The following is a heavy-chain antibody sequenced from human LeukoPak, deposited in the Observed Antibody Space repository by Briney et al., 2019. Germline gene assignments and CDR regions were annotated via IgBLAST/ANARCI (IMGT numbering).Heavy chain of an antibody. J-gene: IGHJ6*02. CDR2: IYSGGST. V-gene: IGHV3-66*01. D-gene: IGHD5-12*01. Sequence: GGSLRLSCAASGFTVSSNYMSWVRQAPGKGLEWVSVIYSGGSTYYADSVKGRFTISRDNSKNTLYLQMNSLRAEDTAVYYCARGIYSGYDWPGSYYYYGMDVWGQGTTVTVSS. CDR1: GFTVSSNY. CDR3: ARGIYSGYDWPGSYYYYGMDV.